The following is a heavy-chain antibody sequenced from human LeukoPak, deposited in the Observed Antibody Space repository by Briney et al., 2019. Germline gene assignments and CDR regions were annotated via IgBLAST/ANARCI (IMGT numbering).Heavy chain of an antibody. J-gene: IGHJ5*01. V-gene: IGHV4-39*07. CDR3: LSVLRFLQRGLDS. Sequence: SETLSLTCTVSGGSISSSSYYWGWIRQPPGKGLGWIGSIYYSGSTYYNPSLKSRVTISVDTSKNQFSLKLSSVTAADTAVYYCLSVLRFLQRGLDSWGQGTLVTVSS. D-gene: IGHD3-3*01. CDR2: IYYSGST. CDR1: GGSISSSSYY.